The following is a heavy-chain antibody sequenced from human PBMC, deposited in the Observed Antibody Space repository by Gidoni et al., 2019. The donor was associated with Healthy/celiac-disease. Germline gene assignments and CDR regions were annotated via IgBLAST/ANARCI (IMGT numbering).Heavy chain of an antibody. Sequence: QVQLVQSGAEVKKPGSSVKVSCKASGGTFSRYAISWVRQAPGQGLEWMGGIIPIYGTANYAQKFQGRVTITADESTSTAYMGLSSLRSEDTAVYYCARGAARPHYYYGMDVWGQGTTVTVSS. J-gene: IGHJ6*02. CDR2: IIPIYGTA. CDR1: GGTFSRYA. CDR3: ARGAARPHYYYGMDV. V-gene: IGHV1-69*01. D-gene: IGHD6-6*01.